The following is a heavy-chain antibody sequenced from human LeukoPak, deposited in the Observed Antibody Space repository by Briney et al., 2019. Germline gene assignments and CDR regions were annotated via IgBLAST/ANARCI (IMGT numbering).Heavy chain of an antibody. CDR3: ARDLVGFLEWFFDY. Sequence: GGSLRLSCAASGFTFSSYSMNCVRQAPGKGLEWVSSISSSSSYIYYADSVKGRFTISRDNAKNSLYLQMNSLRAEDTAVYYCARDLVGFLEWFFDYRGQGTLVTVSS. CDR2: ISSSSSYI. D-gene: IGHD3-3*01. V-gene: IGHV3-21*01. CDR1: GFTFSSYS. J-gene: IGHJ4*02.